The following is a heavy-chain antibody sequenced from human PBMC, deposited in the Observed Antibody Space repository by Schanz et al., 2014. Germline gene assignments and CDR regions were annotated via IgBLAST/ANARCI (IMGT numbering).Heavy chain of an antibody. CDR1: GYTFTGYY. CDR3: ARAFGGYDTAGALDY. J-gene: IGHJ4*02. CDR2: INPNSGTT. Sequence: QVQLVQSGAEMKKPGASVKVSCKASGYTFTGYYMHWVRQAPGQGLEWMGWINPNSGTTNYAQKFQGCVTMTRDTSISTGYMELIRLKSDGTAVYYWARAFGGYDTAGALDYWGQGTLVTVSS. V-gene: IGHV1-2*04. D-gene: IGHD5-12*01.